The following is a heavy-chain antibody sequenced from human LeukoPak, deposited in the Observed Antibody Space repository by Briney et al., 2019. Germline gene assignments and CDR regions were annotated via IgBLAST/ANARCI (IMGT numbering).Heavy chain of an antibody. Sequence: QPGGSLRLSXAASGFTFSSYAMSWVCQAPGKGVEWVSAISGSGGSTYYADSVKGRFTISRDNSKNTLYLQMNSLRAEDTAVYYCAKLGVVIASPPDYWGQGTLVTVSS. CDR2: ISGSGGST. J-gene: IGHJ4*02. V-gene: IGHV3-23*01. CDR3: AKLGVVIASPPDY. D-gene: IGHD2-21*01. CDR1: GFTFSSYA.